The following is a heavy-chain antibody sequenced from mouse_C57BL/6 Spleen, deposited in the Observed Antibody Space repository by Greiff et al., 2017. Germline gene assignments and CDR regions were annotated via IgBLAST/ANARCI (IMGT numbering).Heavy chain of an antibody. CDR2: IDPSDSYT. J-gene: IGHJ2*01. D-gene: IGHD2-1*01. CDR1: GYTFTSYW. V-gene: IGHV1-50*01. CDR3: ARRNLQGYFDY. Sequence: QVQLQQPGAELVKPRASVKLSCKASGYTFTSYWMQWVKQRPGQGLEWIGEIDPSDSYTNYNQKFKGKATLTVDPSSSTAYMQLSSLTSEDSAVYYCARRNLQGYFDYWGQGTTLTVSS.